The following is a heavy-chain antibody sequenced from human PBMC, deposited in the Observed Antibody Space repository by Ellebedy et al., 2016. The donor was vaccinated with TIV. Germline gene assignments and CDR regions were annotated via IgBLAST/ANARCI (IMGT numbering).Heavy chain of an antibody. Sequence: ASVKVSCXASGYTFTSYYMHWVRRAPGQGLEWMGIINPSGGSTSYAQKFQGRVTMTRDTSISTAYMELSRLRSDDTAVYYCARVSSDFWSGFDYWGQGTLVTVSS. D-gene: IGHD3-3*01. V-gene: IGHV1-46*01. CDR1: GYTFTSYY. CDR3: ARVSSDFWSGFDY. J-gene: IGHJ4*02. CDR2: INPSGGST.